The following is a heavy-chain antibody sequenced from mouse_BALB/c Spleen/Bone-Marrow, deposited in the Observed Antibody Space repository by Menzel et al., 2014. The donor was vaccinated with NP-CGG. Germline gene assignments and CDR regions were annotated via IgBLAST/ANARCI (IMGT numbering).Heavy chain of an antibody. D-gene: IGHD4-1*01. Sequence: QVQLQQSGAELARPGASVKMSCKASGHTFTSYTTQWVKQRPGQGLEWIGYINPSSGYTDYNQKFKDKTTLTAGKSSNTAYMQLTSLTSEDSAVYSCAREARTGAWFTYWGQGTLVTVSA. CDR1: GHTFTSYT. CDR3: AREARTGAWFTY. V-gene: IGHV1-4*02. J-gene: IGHJ3*01. CDR2: INPSSGYT.